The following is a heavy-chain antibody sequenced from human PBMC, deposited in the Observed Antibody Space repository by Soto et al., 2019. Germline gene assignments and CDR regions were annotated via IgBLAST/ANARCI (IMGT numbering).Heavy chain of an antibody. Sequence: PGGPLRLSCGASGFTFSSYGKHRVRQAPGKGLEWVAVIWYDGSNKYYADSVKGRFTISRDNSKNTLYLQMNSLRAEDTAVYYCATLQGDGSKDYWGQGTLVTVSS. CDR3: ATLQGDGSKDY. CDR2: IWYDGSNK. J-gene: IGHJ4*02. D-gene: IGHD3-16*01. CDR1: GFTFSSYG. V-gene: IGHV3-33*01.